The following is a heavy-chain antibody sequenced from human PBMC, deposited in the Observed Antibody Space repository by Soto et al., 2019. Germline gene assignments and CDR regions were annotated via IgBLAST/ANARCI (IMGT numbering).Heavy chain of an antibody. V-gene: IGHV4-59*01. J-gene: IGHJ5*02. CDR2: IYYSGST. D-gene: IGHD6-19*01. CDR3: ARDYSSGWDWFDP. CDR1: GGSISSYY. Sequence: SETLSLTCTVSGGSISSYYWSWIRQPPGKGLEWIGYIYYSGSTNYNPSFKSRVTISVDTSKNQFSLKLSSVTAADTAVYYCARDYSSGWDWFDPWGQGTLVTVSS.